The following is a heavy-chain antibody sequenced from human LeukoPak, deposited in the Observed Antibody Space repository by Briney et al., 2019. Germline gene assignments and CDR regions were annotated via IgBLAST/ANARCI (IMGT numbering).Heavy chain of an antibody. V-gene: IGHV1-69*13. D-gene: IGHD6-6*01. J-gene: IGHJ6*02. CDR3: ARLPLRSIAVGYYGMDV. CDR1: GGTFSSYA. Sequence: SVKVSCKASGGTFSSYAISWVRQAPGRGLEWMGGIIPIFGTANYAQKFQGRVTITADESTSTAYMELSSLRSEDTAVYYCARLPLRSIAVGYYGMDVWGQGTTVTVSS. CDR2: IIPIFGTA.